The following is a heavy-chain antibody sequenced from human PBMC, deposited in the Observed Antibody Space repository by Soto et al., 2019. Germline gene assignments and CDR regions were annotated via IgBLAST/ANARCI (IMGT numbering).Heavy chain of an antibody. Sequence: TGGSLRLSCAASGFTFSSYSMNWVRQAPGKGLEWVSSISSSSSYIYYADSVKGRFTISRDNAKNSLYLQMNSLRAEDTAVYYCARGPPYYYGSGSHDAFDIWGQGTMVTVSS. CDR3: ARGPPYYYGSGSHDAFDI. CDR2: ISSSSSYI. CDR1: GFTFSSYS. D-gene: IGHD3-10*01. V-gene: IGHV3-21*01. J-gene: IGHJ3*02.